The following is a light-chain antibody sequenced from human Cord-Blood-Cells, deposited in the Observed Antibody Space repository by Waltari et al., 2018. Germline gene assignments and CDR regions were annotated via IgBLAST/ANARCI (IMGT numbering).Light chain of an antibody. Sequence: QSALTQPPSASGSPGQSGTISCTGTSSDVGGYNYVSWYHKHPGKAPKLMIYEVSKRPSGVPDRFSGSKSGNTASLTVSGLQAEDEADYYCSSYAGSNNLVFGGGTKLTVL. V-gene: IGLV2-8*01. CDR1: SSDVGGYNY. J-gene: IGLJ3*02. CDR3: SSYAGSNNLV. CDR2: EVS.